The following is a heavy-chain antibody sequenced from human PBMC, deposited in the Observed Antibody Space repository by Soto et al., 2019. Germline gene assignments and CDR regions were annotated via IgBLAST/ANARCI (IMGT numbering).Heavy chain of an antibody. D-gene: IGHD3-3*01. V-gene: IGHV4-34*01. J-gene: IGHJ4*02. CDR1: GGSFSGYY. Sequence: SETLSLTCAVYGGSFSGYYWSWIRQPPGKGLEWIGEINHSGSTNYNPSLKSRVTISVDTSKNQFSLKLSSVTAADTAVYCCARGRGGFGVVTFEYWGQGTLVTVCS. CDR3: ARGRGGFGVVTFEY. CDR2: INHSGST.